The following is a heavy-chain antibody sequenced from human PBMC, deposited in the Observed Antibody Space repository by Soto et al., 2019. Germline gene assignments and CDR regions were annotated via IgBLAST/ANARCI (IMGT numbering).Heavy chain of an antibody. V-gene: IGHV1-18*01. CDR1: GYSFSTYG. Sequence: QVQLVQSAGEVKEPGASLKVACKASGYSFSTYGISWVRQAPGQGLEWMGWISTSNGYTNYAQKFQGRVSMTTDTSTTTPYMEVRALGLGDAAFYFWARDRSCAVGGWPPSTSSGMDVWGQGTSVTFPS. D-gene: IGHD3-16*01. J-gene: IGHJ6*02. CDR2: ISTSNGYT. CDR3: ARDRSCAVGGWPPSTSSGMDV.